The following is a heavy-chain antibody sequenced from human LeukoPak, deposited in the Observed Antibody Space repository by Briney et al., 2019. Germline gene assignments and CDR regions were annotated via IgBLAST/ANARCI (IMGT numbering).Heavy chain of an antibody. V-gene: IGHV3-30*04. Sequence: GGSLRLSCAASGFTFSSYAMHWVRQAPGKGLEWVAVISYDGSNKYYADSVKGRFTISRDNSKNTLYLQMNSLRAEDTAVYYCAKLPYYYDSSGYYGAFDIWGQGTMVTVSS. CDR1: GFTFSSYA. CDR3: AKLPYYYDSSGYYGAFDI. CDR2: ISYDGSNK. D-gene: IGHD3-22*01. J-gene: IGHJ3*02.